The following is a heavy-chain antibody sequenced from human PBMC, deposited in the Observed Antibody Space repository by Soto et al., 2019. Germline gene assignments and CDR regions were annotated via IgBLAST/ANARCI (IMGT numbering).Heavy chain of an antibody. J-gene: IGHJ5*02. CDR1: GYTFTSYA. CDR2: INAGNGNT. Sequence: ASVKVSCNASGYTFTSYAMHWVRQAPGQRLEWMGWINAGNGNTKYSQKFQGRVTITRDTSASTAYMELSSLRSEDTAVYYCARDIAAYGNPHNWFDPWGQGTLVTVSS. CDR3: ARDIAAYGNPHNWFDP. V-gene: IGHV1-3*01. D-gene: IGHD6-13*01.